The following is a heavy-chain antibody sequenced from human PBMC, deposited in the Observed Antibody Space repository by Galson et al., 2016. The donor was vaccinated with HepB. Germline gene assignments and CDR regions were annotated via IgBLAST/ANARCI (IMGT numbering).Heavy chain of an antibody. D-gene: IGHD2/OR15-2a*01. J-gene: IGHJ4*02. CDR3: AKRHEYCPPVGCSVDY. CDR2: DSMDGRRK. CDR1: GFIFRNYG. V-gene: IGHV3-30*18. Sequence: LRLSCAGSGFIFRNYGMHWVCQAPGKGLEWVAVDSMDGRRKFYADSVKGRFAISRDNSNNMLFLQMGSLRPDDTAVYYCAKRHEYCPPVGCSVDYWGQGTLVSVSS.